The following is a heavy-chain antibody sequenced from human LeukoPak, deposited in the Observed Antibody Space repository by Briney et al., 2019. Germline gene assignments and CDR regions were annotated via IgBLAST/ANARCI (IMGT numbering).Heavy chain of an antibody. D-gene: IGHD2-8*02. CDR3: ARHGSTGDTDY. CDR1: GGSISSYY. CDR2: IYYSGST. V-gene: IGHV4-59*01. J-gene: IGHJ4*02. Sequence: SETLSLTCTVSGGSISSYYWSWIRQPPGKGLEWIGYIYYSGSTNYNPSLKSRVTISVDTSKNQFSLKLSSVTAADTAVYYCARHGSTGDTDYWGQGTLVTVSS.